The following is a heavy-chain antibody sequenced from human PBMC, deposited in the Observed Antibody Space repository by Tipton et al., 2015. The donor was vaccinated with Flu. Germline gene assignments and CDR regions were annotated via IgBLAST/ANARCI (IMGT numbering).Heavy chain of an antibody. V-gene: IGHV5-51*01. Sequence: VQLVQSGAEVIQPGESLKLSCWGSGYSFTSYYIAWVRQRPGRGLEWMGVIYSSGSDTFYNPSFQGHVTISADKSIRTAFLQWSSLKASDTAVYYCARQIYYDGTSLNGFDVWGQGTMVSVSS. CDR3: ARQIYYDGTSLNGFDV. CDR1: GYSFTSYY. CDR2: IYSSGSDT. J-gene: IGHJ3*01. D-gene: IGHD4-23*01.